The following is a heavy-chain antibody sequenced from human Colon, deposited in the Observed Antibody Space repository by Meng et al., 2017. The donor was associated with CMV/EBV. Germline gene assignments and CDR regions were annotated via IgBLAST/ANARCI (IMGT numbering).Heavy chain of an antibody. CDR2: IWSDGSDK. D-gene: IGHD1-7*01. V-gene: IGHV3-30*02. J-gene: IGHJ4*02. CDR3: AKLTGTIDLHY. Sequence: GESLKISCGASGFIFSGYGMHWVRQTPGKGLEWLSFIWSDGSDKYYADSVKGRFTISRDNSENTLYLQMNSLRAEDTAVYYCAKLTGTIDLHYWGQGTLVTVSS. CDR1: GFIFSGYG.